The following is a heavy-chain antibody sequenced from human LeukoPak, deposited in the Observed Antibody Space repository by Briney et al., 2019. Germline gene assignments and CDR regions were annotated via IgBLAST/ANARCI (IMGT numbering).Heavy chain of an antibody. V-gene: IGHV1-8*01. Sequence: ASVKVSCKASGYTFTSYDINWVRQATGQGLEWMGWMNPNSGNTGYAQKFQCRVTMTSNTSISTAYMEVTSLKSEDTAVYYCARGAPGSYCSGGSCPYFDFWGQGTLATVSS. CDR1: GYTFTSYD. D-gene: IGHD2-15*01. CDR2: MNPNSGNT. CDR3: ARGAPGSYCSGGSCPYFDF. J-gene: IGHJ4*02.